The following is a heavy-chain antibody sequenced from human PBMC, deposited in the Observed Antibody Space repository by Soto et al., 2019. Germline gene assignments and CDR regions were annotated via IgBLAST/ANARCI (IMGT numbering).Heavy chain of an antibody. CDR2: IYYSGST. CDR3: ARDKSELGAYCGGDCLNWYFDL. CDR1: GGSISSGGYY. D-gene: IGHD2-21*02. V-gene: IGHV4-31*03. J-gene: IGHJ2*01. Sequence: QVQLQESGPGLVKPSQTLSLTCTVSGGSISSGGYYWSWIRQHPGKGLEWIGYIYYSGSTYYNPSLKSRVTISVDTSKNQFSLKLSSVTAADTAVYYCARDKSELGAYCGGDCLNWYFDLWGRGTLVTVSS.